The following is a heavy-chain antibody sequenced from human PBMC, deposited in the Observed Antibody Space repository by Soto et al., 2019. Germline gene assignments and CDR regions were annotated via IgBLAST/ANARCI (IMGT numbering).Heavy chain of an antibody. J-gene: IGHJ4*02. V-gene: IGHV4-59*08. CDR3: ARRYGSCFEY. D-gene: IGHD5-18*01. Sequence: QVQLQESGPGLVKPSETLSLTCTVSGGSISSYYWSWIRQPPGKGLEWIGYIYYSGSTNYNPSLKSRVTISGDTSKNPFSLKLSSVTAADPAVYYCARRYGSCFEYWGQGTLVTVSS. CDR2: IYYSGST. CDR1: GGSISSYY.